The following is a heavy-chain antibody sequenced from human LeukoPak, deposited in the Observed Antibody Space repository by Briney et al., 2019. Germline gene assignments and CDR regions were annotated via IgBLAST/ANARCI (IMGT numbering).Heavy chain of an antibody. CDR1: GFTFDDYA. D-gene: IGHD1-7*01. CDR3: AKVAGTTPKLMYYFDY. V-gene: IGHV3-9*01. Sequence: GRSLRLSCAASGFTFDDYAMHWVRQAPGKGLEWVSGISWNSGSIGYADSVKGRFTISRGNAKNSLYLQMNSLRAEDTASYYCAKVAGTTPKLMYYFDYWGQGTLVTVSS. CDR2: ISWNSGSI. J-gene: IGHJ4*02.